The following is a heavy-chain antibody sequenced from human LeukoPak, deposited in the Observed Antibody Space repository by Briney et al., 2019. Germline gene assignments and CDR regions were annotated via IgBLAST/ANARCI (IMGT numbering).Heavy chain of an antibody. CDR2: IYHSGST. V-gene: IGHV4-30-2*01. CDR1: GGSISSGGYS. J-gene: IGHJ5*02. D-gene: IGHD3-10*01. CDR3: ARGGRTMVRGVITPLNNWFDP. Sequence: PSQTLSLTCAVSGGSISSGGYSWSWIRQPPGKSLEWIGYIYHSGSTYYNPSLKSRVTISVDRSKNQFSLKLSSVTAADTAVYYCARGGRTMVRGVITPLNNWFDPWGQGTLVTVSS.